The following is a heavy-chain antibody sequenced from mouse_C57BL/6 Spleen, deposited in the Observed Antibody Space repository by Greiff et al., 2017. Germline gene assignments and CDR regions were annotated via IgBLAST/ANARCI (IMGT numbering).Heavy chain of an antibody. CDR2: ISDGGSYT. J-gene: IGHJ4*01. CDR3: ARDYYGNYPYAMDY. V-gene: IGHV5-4*01. CDR1: GFTFSSYA. Sequence: EVQLVESGGGLVKPGGSLKLSCAASGFTFSSYAMSWVRQTPEKRLEWVATISDGGSYTYYPDNVKGRFTISRDNAKNNLYLQMSHLKSEDTAMYYCARDYYGNYPYAMDYWGQGTSVTVSS. D-gene: IGHD2-1*01.